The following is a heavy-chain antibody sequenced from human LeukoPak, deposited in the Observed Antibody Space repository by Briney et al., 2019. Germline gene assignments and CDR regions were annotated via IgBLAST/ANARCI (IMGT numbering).Heavy chain of an antibody. CDR1: GYKFTSYW. J-gene: IGHJ3*02. D-gene: IGHD2-2*03. CDR2: TYPVDSDT. V-gene: IGHV5-51*01. Sequence: GESLKISCKGSGYKFTSYWIGWVRQMPGRGLEWMAITYPVDSDTRYSPSFQGQVTISVDKSISTAYLQWSSLKASDTAMYYCARRPVDIVDLSFDMWGQGTMVTVSS. CDR3: ARRPVDIVDLSFDM.